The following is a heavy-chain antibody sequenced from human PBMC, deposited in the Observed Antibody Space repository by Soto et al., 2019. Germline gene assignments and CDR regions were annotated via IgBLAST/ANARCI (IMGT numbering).Heavy chain of an antibody. Sequence: SVKVSCKASGGTFSSYAISWVRQAPGQGLEWVGGIIPIFGTANYAQKFQGRVTITADESTSTAYMELSSLRSEDTAVYYCARDHSIAARHFDYWGQGTLVTVS. CDR2: IIPIFGTA. D-gene: IGHD6-6*01. CDR1: GGTFSSYA. J-gene: IGHJ4*02. CDR3: ARDHSIAARHFDY. V-gene: IGHV1-69*13.